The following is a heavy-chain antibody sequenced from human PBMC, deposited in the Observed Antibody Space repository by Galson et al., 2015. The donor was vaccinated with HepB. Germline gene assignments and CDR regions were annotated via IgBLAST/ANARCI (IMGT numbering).Heavy chain of an antibody. Sequence: SLRLSCAASGFTFSSYAMHWVRQAPGKGLEWVAVISYDGSNKYYADSVKGRFTISRDNSKNTLYLQMNSLRAEDTAVYYCASFVEMATIPWGQGTLVTVSS. V-gene: IGHV3-30*04. CDR2: ISYDGSNK. CDR3: ASFVEMATIP. CDR1: GFTFSSYA. J-gene: IGHJ5*02. D-gene: IGHD5-24*01.